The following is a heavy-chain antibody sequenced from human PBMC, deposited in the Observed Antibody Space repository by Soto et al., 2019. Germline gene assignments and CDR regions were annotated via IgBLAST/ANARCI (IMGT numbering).Heavy chain of an antibody. J-gene: IGHJ3*02. CDR1: GYSFTSYW. Sequence: GESLKISCKGSGYSFTSYWIGWVRQMPGKGLEWMGIIYPGDSDTRYSPSFQGQVTISADKSISTAYLQWSSLKASDTAMYYCARLTSSGYYQFDSSGAFDIWGQGTMVTVSS. CDR3: ARLTSSGYYQFDSSGAFDI. D-gene: IGHD3-22*01. CDR2: IYPGDSDT. V-gene: IGHV5-51*01.